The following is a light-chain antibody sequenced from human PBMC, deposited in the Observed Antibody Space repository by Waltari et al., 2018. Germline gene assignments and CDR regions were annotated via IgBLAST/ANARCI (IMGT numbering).Light chain of an antibody. CDR2: DVS. CDR3: TSYTSRHSLV. CDR1: ILAVGAYDW. J-gene: IGLJ1*01. V-gene: IGLV2-14*03. Sequence: QSALTQPASVSGSPGQSITISCPGTILAVGAYDWVSLYQQHQGKAPKVVIFDVSYRPSGVSNRFSGSKSGNTASLTISGLQAEDEADYYCTSYTSRHSLVFGTGTKVTVL.